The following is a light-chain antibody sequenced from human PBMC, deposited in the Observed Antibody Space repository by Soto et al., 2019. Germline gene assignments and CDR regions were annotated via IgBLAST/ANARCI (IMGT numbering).Light chain of an antibody. CDR2: WAS. CDR1: QSVLYSSSIKDY. CDR3: QQYYSTPFT. Sequence: DIVMTQSPDSLAVSLGERATINCKSSQSVLYSSSIKDYLAWYQQKPGQPPKMVIYWASTRESGVPDRFSGSGSGTDFTLTISSLQAEDVAVYFCQQYYSTPFTFGPGTKVDIK. V-gene: IGKV4-1*01. J-gene: IGKJ3*01.